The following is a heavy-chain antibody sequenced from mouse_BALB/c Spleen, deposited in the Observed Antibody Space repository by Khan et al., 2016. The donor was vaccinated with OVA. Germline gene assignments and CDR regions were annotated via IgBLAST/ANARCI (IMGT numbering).Heavy chain of an antibody. J-gene: IGHJ4*01. Sequence: EVELVESGGGLVKPGGSLTLSCAASGFTFSSYAVSWIRQTPEKRLVWVASIISGGSTYYPDSVKGRFTISRDDARNIQYLQMSRPRSEDTAMYYCTRVVDYWGQGTSVTVSS. V-gene: IGHV5-6-5*01. CDR3: TRVVDY. CDR2: IISGGST. CDR1: GFTFSSYA.